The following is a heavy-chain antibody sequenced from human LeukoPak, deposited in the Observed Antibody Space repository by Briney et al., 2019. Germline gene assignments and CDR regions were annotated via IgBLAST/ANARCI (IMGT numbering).Heavy chain of an antibody. CDR2: ISAYNGNT. J-gene: IGHJ3*02. Sequence: ASVKVSCKASGYTFTSYGISWVRQAPGQGLEWMGWISAYNGNTNYAQKLQGRVTMTTDTSTSTAYMELRSLRSDDTAVYYCARAKSTIFGVGRGSFDIWGQGTMVTVSS. CDR1: GYTFTSYG. V-gene: IGHV1-18*01. CDR3: ARAKSTIFGVGRGSFDI. D-gene: IGHD3-3*01.